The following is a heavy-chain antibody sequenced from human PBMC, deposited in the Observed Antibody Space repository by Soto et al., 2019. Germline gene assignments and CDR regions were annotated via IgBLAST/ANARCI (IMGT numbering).Heavy chain of an antibody. Sequence: GGSLRLSCAASGFTFSSYEMNWVRQAPGKGLEWVSYISSSGSTIYYADSVKGRFTISRDNAKNSLYLQMNSLRAEDTAVYYCARVFPGYCSGGSCYSGSQNPTDYWGQGTLVTVSS. D-gene: IGHD2-15*01. J-gene: IGHJ4*02. CDR1: GFTFSSYE. CDR2: ISSSGSTI. V-gene: IGHV3-48*03. CDR3: ARVFPGYCSGGSCYSGSQNPTDY.